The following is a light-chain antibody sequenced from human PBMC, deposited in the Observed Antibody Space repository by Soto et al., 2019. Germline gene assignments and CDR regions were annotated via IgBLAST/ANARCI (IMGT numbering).Light chain of an antibody. J-gene: IGLJ2*01. CDR3: SSFTSSSTLV. CDR1: SSDIGGYNY. CDR2: DVT. Sequence: QSALTQPASVSGSPGQSSTISRSGASSDIGGYNYVYWYQQHPGKAPKLMIYDVTKWPSGVSYRFSGSKSGNTASLTISGLQPEDEADYYCSSFTSSSTLVLGGGTKLTVL. V-gene: IGLV2-14*01.